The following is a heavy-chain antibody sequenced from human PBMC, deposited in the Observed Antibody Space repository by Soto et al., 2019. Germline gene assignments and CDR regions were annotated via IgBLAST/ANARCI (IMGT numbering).Heavy chain of an antibody. Sequence: SETLSLTCTVSGGSISSGDYYWSWIRQPPGKGLEWIGYIYYSGSTYYNPSLKSRVTISVDTSKNQFSLKLSSVTAADTAVYYCARVMITFGGVIVRNFDYWGQGTLVTVSS. J-gene: IGHJ4*02. CDR3: ARVMITFGGVIVRNFDY. D-gene: IGHD3-16*02. CDR2: IYYSGST. V-gene: IGHV4-30-4*01. CDR1: GGSISSGDYY.